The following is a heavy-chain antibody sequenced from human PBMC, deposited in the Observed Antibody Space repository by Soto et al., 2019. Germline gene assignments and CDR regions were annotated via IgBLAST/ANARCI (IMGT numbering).Heavy chain of an antibody. CDR3: TTEDDYGDPRFDY. CDR1: GFTFSNAW. D-gene: IGHD4-17*01. V-gene: IGHV3-15*01. CDR2: IKSKTDGGTT. J-gene: IGHJ4*02. Sequence: EVQLVESGGGLVKPGGSLRLSCAASGFTFSNAWMSWVRQAPGKGLEWVGRIKSKTDGGTTDYAAPVKGRFTISRDDSKNTLYLQMNSLKTEDTAVYYCTTEDDYGDPRFDYWGQGTLVTVSS.